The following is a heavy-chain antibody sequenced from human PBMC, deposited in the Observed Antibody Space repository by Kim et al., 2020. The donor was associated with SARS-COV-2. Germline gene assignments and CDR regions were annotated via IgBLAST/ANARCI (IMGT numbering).Heavy chain of an antibody. CDR2: MSGSGVAI. CDR1: GFSFTTYG. J-gene: IGHJ4*02. CDR3: AKVHSSTWPDPFDS. D-gene: IGHD2-2*01. Sequence: GGSLRLSCAASGFSFTTYGMSWVRQTPEKVLEWVATMSGSGVAIFYADSVKGRFTISRDNYKDTLFLQMNSLRAEDTAIYYCAKVHSSTWPDPFDSWGQGTPVTVSS. V-gene: IGHV3-23*01.